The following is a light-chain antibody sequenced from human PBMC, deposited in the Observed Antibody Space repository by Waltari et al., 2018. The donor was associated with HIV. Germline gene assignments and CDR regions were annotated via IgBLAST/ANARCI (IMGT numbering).Light chain of an antibody. J-gene: IGKJ2*01. V-gene: IGKV3-20*01. CDR1: QSVMGSF. Sequence: DIVLTQSPGTLSLSPGERATLSCRASQSVMGSFLAWYQQKPGQAPRLLIYDASSRATGIPDRFSGSGFGTDFTLTISRLEPEDFAVYYWQQYDKSPRTFGQGTKLEIK. CDR3: QQYDKSPRT. CDR2: DAS.